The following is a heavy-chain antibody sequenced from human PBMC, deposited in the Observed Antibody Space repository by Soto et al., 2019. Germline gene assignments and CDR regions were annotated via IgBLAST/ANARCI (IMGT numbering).Heavy chain of an antibody. V-gene: IGHV1-2*04. D-gene: IGHD2-8*01. CDR2: INPKSGGT. Sequence: QVQLVQSGAEVKKPGASVRVSCKASGYSFTDYHIHWVRQAPGQGLEWLGRINPKSGGTSTAQKFQGWVTMTRDRSISTVYMELTRLRSDDTAVYFCARGHSTDCSNGVCSFFYTHETDVWGQGTTVTVSS. J-gene: IGHJ6*02. CDR3: ARGHSTDCSNGVCSFFYTHETDV. CDR1: GYSFTDYH.